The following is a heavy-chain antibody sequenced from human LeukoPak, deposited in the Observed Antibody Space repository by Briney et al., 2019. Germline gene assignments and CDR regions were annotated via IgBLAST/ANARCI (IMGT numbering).Heavy chain of an antibody. Sequence: ETLSLTCTVSGGSISSYYWIWIRQPPGKGLEWIGRIYTSGSTIYNPPRKSRVTMSVDTSKNQFYLKLSSVTAADTAVYYCARESPMIFEVVILAINWFDPWGQGTLVTVSS. CDR2: IYTSGST. D-gene: IGHD3-3*01. CDR3: ARESPMIFEVVILAINWFDP. V-gene: IGHV4-4*07. CDR1: GGSISSYY. J-gene: IGHJ5*02.